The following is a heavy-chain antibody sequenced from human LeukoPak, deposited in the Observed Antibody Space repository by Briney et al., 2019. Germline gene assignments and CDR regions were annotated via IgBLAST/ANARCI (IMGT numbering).Heavy chain of an antibody. Sequence: GGSLRLSCAASGFTFSSYAMSWVRQAPGKGLEWVSAISGSGGSTYYADSVKGRFTISRDNSKNTLYLQMNSLRAEDTAVYYCASHYGHYSSSSYSWFDPWGQGTLVTVSS. CDR3: ASHYGHYSSSSYSWFDP. J-gene: IGHJ5*02. CDR2: ISGSGGST. D-gene: IGHD6-6*01. CDR1: GFTFSSYA. V-gene: IGHV3-23*01.